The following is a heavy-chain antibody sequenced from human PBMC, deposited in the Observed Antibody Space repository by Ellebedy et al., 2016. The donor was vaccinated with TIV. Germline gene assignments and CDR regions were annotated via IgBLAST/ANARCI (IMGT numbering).Heavy chain of an antibody. CDR1: GFNFRSYW. Sequence: GESLKISCAASGFNFRSYWMTWVRQAPGKGLEWVAKIRQEGDEIYYVESVKGRFTISRGNAKNSLFLQMNSLGVEDTAVYYCARRASYGDYAVQVNPWFDPWGQGTLVTVSS. V-gene: IGHV3-7*01. D-gene: IGHD4-17*01. J-gene: IGHJ5*02. CDR3: ARRASYGDYAVQVNPWFDP. CDR2: IRQEGDEI.